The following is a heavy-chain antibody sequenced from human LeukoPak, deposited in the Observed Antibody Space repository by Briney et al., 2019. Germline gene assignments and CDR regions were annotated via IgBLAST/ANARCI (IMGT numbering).Heavy chain of an antibody. CDR3: AKDLSQQLVRRLFGTLEYYFDY. Sequence: GGSLRLSCAASGFTFSSYGMHWVRQAPGKGLEWVAVISYDGSNKYYADSVKGRFTISRDNSKNTLYLQMNSLRAEDTAMYYCAKDLSQQLVRRLFGTLEYYFDYWGQGTLVTVSS. J-gene: IGHJ4*02. CDR1: GFTFSSYG. CDR2: ISYDGSNK. D-gene: IGHD6-6*01. V-gene: IGHV3-30*18.